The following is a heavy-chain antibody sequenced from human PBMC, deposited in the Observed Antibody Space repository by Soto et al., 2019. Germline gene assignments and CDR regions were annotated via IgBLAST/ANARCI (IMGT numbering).Heavy chain of an antibody. Sequence: QVQLQESGPGLVKPSGTLSLTCAVSGGSISSSNWWSWVRQPPGKGLEWIGEIYHSGSTNYNPALNSQVTLSVDKSKNHFSLKLRSVTATDTAVYYCARDGNRSGRYNWFDPWGQGTLVTVSS. CDR2: IYHSGST. CDR1: GGSISSSNW. J-gene: IGHJ5*02. V-gene: IGHV4-4*02. CDR3: ARDGNRSGRYNWFDP. D-gene: IGHD3-10*01.